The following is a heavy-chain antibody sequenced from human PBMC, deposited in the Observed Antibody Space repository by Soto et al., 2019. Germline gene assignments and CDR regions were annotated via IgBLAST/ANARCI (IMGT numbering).Heavy chain of an antibody. J-gene: IGHJ6*03. V-gene: IGHV1-8*01. Sequence: GASVKVSCKASGYTFTSYDINWVRQATGQGLEWMGWMNPNSGNTGYAQKFQGRVTMTRNTSISTAYMELSSLRSEDTAVYYCATEYTTPTYDILTGHHEYYYYYYYMDVWGKGTTVTVSS. CDR1: GYTFTSYD. CDR3: ATEYTTPTYDILTGHHEYYYYYYYMDV. D-gene: IGHD3-9*01. CDR2: MNPNSGNT.